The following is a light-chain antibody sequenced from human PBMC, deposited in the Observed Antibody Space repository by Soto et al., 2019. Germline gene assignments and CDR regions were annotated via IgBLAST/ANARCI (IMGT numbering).Light chain of an antibody. CDR2: DAS. CDR1: QSVSSTY. V-gene: IGKV3D-20*01. CDR3: QHYGNYFT. J-gene: IGKJ4*01. Sequence: EVVLTQSQATLSLSPGERATLSCGASQSVSSTYIAWYQQRPGLPPRLLIYDASFRASGVPDRFSGSGSGTDFTLTISRLEPEDFAVYYCQHYGNYFTFGGGTKVDIK.